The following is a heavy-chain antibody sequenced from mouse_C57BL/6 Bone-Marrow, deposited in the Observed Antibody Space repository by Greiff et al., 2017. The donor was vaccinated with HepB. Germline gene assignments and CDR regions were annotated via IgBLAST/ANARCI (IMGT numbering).Heavy chain of an antibody. CDR2: IYPGSGNT. CDR3: ARWGYYDYGGSTNYFDY. J-gene: IGHJ2*01. V-gene: IGHV1-76*01. Sequence: QVQLQQSGAELVRPGASVKLSCKASGYTFTDYYINWVKQRPGQGLEWIARIYPGSGNTYYNEKFKGKATLTAEKSSSTAYMQLSSLTSEDSAVYFCARWGYYDYGGSTNYFDYWGQGTTLTVSS. CDR1: GYTFTDYY. D-gene: IGHD2-4*01.